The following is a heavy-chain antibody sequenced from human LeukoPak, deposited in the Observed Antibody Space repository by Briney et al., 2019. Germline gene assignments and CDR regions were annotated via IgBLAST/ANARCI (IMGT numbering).Heavy chain of an antibody. V-gene: IGHV4-4*07. D-gene: IGHD2-2*01. CDR3: ARLVSGTACCHIDY. J-gene: IGHJ4*02. CDR2: IYTSGST. Sequence: KPSETLSHTCSVSGGSLRSYYWSWIRQPAGKGLEWIGRIYTSGSTNYNPPLKSRVTMSVDTSKNQFSLRRTSVTAADTAVYYCARLVSGTACCHIDYWGQGTLVTVSS. CDR1: GGSLRSYY.